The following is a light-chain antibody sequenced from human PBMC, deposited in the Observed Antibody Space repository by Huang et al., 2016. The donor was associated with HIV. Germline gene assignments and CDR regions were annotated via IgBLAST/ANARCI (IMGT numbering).Light chain of an antibody. CDR2: ATS. Sequence: DIQMTQSPSSLSASVGDRVTSTCRASQGISNSVAWYQQRPGEAPKLLLYATSRLETGAPSRFSGSRSGTEYTLTSSSLQPEDVATYYCQQYYNNPPWTFGQGTKVEIK. J-gene: IGKJ1*01. CDR1: QGISNS. CDR3: QQYYNNPPWT. V-gene: IGKV1-NL1*01.